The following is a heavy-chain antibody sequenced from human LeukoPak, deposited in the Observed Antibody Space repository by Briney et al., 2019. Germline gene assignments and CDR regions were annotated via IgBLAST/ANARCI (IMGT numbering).Heavy chain of an antibody. D-gene: IGHD3-22*01. Sequence: GGSLRLSCAASGFTFSNYGMNWVRQAPGKGLEWVSGITGNGGTTYYADSVKGRFTISRDNSKNTVYLQMNSLRAEDTAVYYCAKDTYYYDSSGYYPYYFDYWGQGTLVTVSS. J-gene: IGHJ4*02. CDR2: ITGNGGTT. V-gene: IGHV3-23*01. CDR3: AKDTYYYDSSGYYPYYFDY. CDR1: GFTFSNYG.